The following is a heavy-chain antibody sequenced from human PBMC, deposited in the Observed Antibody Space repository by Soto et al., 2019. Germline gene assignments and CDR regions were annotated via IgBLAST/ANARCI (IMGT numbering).Heavy chain of an antibody. Sequence: SVKVSFKASGGTFSSYAISWVRQAPGQGLEWMGGIIPIFGTANYAQKFQGRVTITADESTSTAYMELSSLRSEDTAVYYCASGRDIVVVPATYYYGMDVWGRGTTVTVS. V-gene: IGHV1-69*13. D-gene: IGHD2-2*01. CDR3: ASGRDIVVVPATYYYGMDV. J-gene: IGHJ6*02. CDR1: GGTFSSYA. CDR2: IIPIFGTA.